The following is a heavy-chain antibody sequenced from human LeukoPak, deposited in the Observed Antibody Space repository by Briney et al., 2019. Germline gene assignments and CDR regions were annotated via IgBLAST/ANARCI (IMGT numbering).Heavy chain of an antibody. CDR1: GYTFTGYY. D-gene: IGHD3-10*01. CDR2: INPNSGGT. CDR3: ARDARTYYGSGSYLGDY. Sequence: ASVKVSCKASGYTFTGYYMHWVRQAPGQGLEWMGRINPNSGGTNYAQKFQGRVTMTRDTSISTAYMELSRLRSDDTAVYYCARDARTYYGSGSYLGDYWGQGTLVTVSS. J-gene: IGHJ4*02. V-gene: IGHV1-2*06.